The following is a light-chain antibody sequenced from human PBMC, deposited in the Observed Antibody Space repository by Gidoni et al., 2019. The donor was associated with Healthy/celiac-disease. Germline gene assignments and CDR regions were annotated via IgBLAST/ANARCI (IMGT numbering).Light chain of an antibody. CDR2: AAS. CDR3: QQSYNSLLFT. Sequence: DIQMTQSPSSLSASVGDRVTITCRASQSISSLLNWYQQKPGKAPKLLIYAASNLQGGVPSRFSGSGSGTDFTLTINSLQPEDLGTYYCQQSYNSLLFTFGPGTKVDIK. J-gene: IGKJ3*01. CDR1: QSISSL. V-gene: IGKV1-39*01.